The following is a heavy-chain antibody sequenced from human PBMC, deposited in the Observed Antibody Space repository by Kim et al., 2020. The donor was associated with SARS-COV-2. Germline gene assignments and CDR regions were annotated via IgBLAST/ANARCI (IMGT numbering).Heavy chain of an antibody. CDR1: GGSISSGGYY. Sequence: SETLSLTCTVSGGSISSGGYYWSWIRQHPGKGLEWIGYIYYSGSTYYNPSLKSRVTISVDTSKNQFSLKLSSVTAADTAVYYCARVKLGSLVQIDYWGQGTLVTVSS. D-gene: IGHD1-26*01. CDR3: ARVKLGSLVQIDY. V-gene: IGHV4-31*03. J-gene: IGHJ4*02. CDR2: IYYSGST.